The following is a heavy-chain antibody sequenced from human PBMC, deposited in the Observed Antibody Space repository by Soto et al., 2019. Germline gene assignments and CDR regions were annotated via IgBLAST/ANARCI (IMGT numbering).Heavy chain of an antibody. CDR2: MSYDGTNQ. V-gene: IGHV3-30-3*01. CDR1: GFTFSSYA. J-gene: IGHJ4*02. D-gene: IGHD2-15*01. CDR3: ARDPGSLGWYRLDY. Sequence: QVQLVESGGGVVQPGRSLRLSCAASGFTFSSYALHWVRQAPGKGLEWVAVMSYDGTNQHYADSVKGRFTISRDNSKNTLFLQMNSLRPEDTAVYYCARDPGSLGWYRLDYWGQGTLVTVSS.